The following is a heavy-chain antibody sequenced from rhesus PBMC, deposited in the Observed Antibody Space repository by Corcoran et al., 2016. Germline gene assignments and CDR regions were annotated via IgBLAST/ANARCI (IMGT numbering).Heavy chain of an antibody. CDR1: GGPILNNS. D-gene: IGHD2-2*01. V-gene: IGHV4-147*01. Sequence: QVQLQESGPGLVKASETLSLTCAVAGGPILNNSWNWIRKPPGTRREWIGRSRGSVRTTTYNPSHKSRVPISTDTSKNQCSRKLTSVTAADTAIYFWARMEDRSDWPGFDSWGQGILVTVSS. CDR3: ARMEDRSDWPGFDS. CDR2: SRGSVRTT. J-gene: IGHJ4*01.